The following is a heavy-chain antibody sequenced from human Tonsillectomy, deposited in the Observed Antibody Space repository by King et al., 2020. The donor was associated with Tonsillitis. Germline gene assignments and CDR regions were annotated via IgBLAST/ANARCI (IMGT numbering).Heavy chain of an antibody. V-gene: IGHV1-46*01. D-gene: IGHD3-10*01. CDR1: GYTFTSYY. Sequence: QLVQSGAEVRKPGASVKVSCKASGYTFTSYYIHWVRQAPGQGLEWMGLINPSGGSTNYEQKFQGRVNMTRDTATSTVYLELSSLRSEDTAVYYCTREFVFRYYHGSGTNINWFDPWGQGTLVTVSS. CDR2: INPSGGST. CDR3: TREFVFRYYHGSGTNINWFDP. J-gene: IGHJ5*02.